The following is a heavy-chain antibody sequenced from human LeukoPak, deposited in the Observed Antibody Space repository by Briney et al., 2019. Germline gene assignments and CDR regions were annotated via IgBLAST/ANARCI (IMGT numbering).Heavy chain of an antibody. Sequence: QPGGSLRLSCGASGFTFSYHWMHWVRQVPGKGLVWVSRIDGGGSSTSYADSVKGRFSISRDNAKSTLYLQMSSLRAEDTAVYYCARGPGSSGGAYVGDYWGPGTLVTVSS. D-gene: IGHD3-22*01. J-gene: IGHJ4*01. CDR1: GFTFSYHW. V-gene: IGHV3-74*01. CDR2: IDGGGSST. CDR3: ARGPGSSGGAYVGDY.